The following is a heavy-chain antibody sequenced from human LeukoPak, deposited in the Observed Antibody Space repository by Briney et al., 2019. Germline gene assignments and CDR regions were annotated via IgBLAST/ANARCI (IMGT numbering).Heavy chain of an antibody. CDR2: IYYSGST. CDR3: ARDWGYSYGEP. V-gene: IGHV4-39*07. D-gene: IGHD5-18*01. CDR1: GGSISSSSYY. Sequence: SETLSLTCTVSGGSISSSSYYWGWIRQPPGKGLEWIGSIYYSGSTYYNPSLKSRVTISVDTSKNQFSLKLSSVTAADTAVYYCARDWGYSYGEPWGQGTLVTVSS. J-gene: IGHJ5*02.